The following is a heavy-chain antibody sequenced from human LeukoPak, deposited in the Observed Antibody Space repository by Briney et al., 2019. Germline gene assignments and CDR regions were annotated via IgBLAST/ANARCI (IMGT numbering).Heavy chain of an antibody. CDR1: GGSISSGDYY. CDR3: AREASDTVRYYYGMDV. Sequence: SETLSLTCTVSGGSISSGDYYWSWIRQPPGKVLEWIGYSDYSGSTYYNPSVKSRVTISVDTSKNQFSMKLSYVTAADTAVYYCAREASDTVRYYYGMDVWGKGTTVAVSS. V-gene: IGHV4-30-4*01. J-gene: IGHJ6*04. CDR2: SDYSGST. D-gene: IGHD2-2*02.